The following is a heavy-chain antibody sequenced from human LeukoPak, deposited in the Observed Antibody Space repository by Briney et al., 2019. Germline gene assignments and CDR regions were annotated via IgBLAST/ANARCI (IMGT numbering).Heavy chain of an antibody. V-gene: IGHV1-18*01. CDR3: ARDRTIAVADYFDY. J-gene: IGHJ4*02. CDR1: GGTFSSYA. Sequence: ASVKVSCKASGGTFSSYAISWVRQAPGQGLGWMGWISAYNGNTNYAQKLQGRVTMTTDTSTSTAYMELRSLRSDDTAVYYCARDRTIAVADYFDYWGQGTLVTVSS. CDR2: ISAYNGNT. D-gene: IGHD6-19*01.